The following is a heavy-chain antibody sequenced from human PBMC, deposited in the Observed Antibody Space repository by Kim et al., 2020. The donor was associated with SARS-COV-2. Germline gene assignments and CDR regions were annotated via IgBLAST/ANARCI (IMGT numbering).Heavy chain of an antibody. CDR1: GFTFSTYS. CDR3: ARITATAPFGVAV. D-gene: IGHD6-13*01. CDR2: ISSSSIYI. J-gene: IGHJ6*02. Sequence: GGSLRLSCEASGFTFSTYSMNWVRQAPGKGLEWVSAISSSSIYIYYVDSVKGRFTTSRDNAKNSLYLQMNSLRAEDTAVYYCARITATAPFGVAVWGQGT. V-gene: IGHV3-21*01.